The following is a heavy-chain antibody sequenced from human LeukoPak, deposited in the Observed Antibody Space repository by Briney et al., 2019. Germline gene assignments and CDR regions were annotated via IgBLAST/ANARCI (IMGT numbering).Heavy chain of an antibody. V-gene: IGHV4-34*01. CDR3: ARDLRNSGSYHRWFDP. D-gene: IGHD1-26*01. J-gene: IGHJ5*02. Sequence: SETLSLTCAVYGGSFSGYYWSWIRQPPGKGLEWIGEINHSGSTNYNPSLKSRVTISVDTSKNQFSLKLSSVTAADTAVYYCARDLRNSGSYHRWFDPWGQGTLVTVSS. CDR1: GGSFSGYY. CDR2: INHSGST.